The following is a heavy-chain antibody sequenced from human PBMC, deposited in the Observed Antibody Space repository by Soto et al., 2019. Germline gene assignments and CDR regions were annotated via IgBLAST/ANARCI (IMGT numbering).Heavy chain of an antibody. V-gene: IGHV1-69*13. CDR3: ARVRWEKSAYYYGMDV. Sequence: GASVKVSCKASGGTFSSYAISWVRQAPGQGLEWMGGIIPIFGTANYAQKFQGRVTITADESTSTAYMELSSLRSEDTAVYYCARVRWEKSAYYYGMDVWGQGTSVTVSS. CDR2: IIPIFGTA. J-gene: IGHJ6*02. D-gene: IGHD1-26*01. CDR1: GGTFSSYA.